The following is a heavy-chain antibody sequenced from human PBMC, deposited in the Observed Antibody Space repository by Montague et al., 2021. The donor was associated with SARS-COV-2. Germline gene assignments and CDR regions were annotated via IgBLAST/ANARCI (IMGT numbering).Heavy chain of an antibody. Sequence: SETLSLTCAVYGGSFSNYFWCWIRQSQGTGLGWVGVASFSEFTNFNPSLKSRVTLAIATSTKQFSLKLTSVTAAATAIYFCARVKGASGRGRLDNWGQGTLVTVSS. V-gene: IGHV4-34*01. D-gene: IGHD1-26*01. J-gene: IGHJ4*02. CDR3: ARVKGASGRGRLDN. CDR2: ASFSEFT. CDR1: GGSFSNYF.